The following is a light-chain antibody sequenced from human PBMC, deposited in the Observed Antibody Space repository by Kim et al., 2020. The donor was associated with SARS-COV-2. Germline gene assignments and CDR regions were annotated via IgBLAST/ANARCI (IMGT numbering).Light chain of an antibody. CDR3: QQGSSFPLT. J-gene: IGKJ1*01. V-gene: IGKV1-12*01. CDR1: QHIATW. CDR2: PAS. Sequence: DIQMTQSPSSVSASVGDRVTITCRASQHIATWLAWYQQKPGKVPKLLMYPASSLQSGVPSRFSGSGSGTDFTLTISSLQPEDFATYYCQQGSSFPLTFCQGTKVDIK.